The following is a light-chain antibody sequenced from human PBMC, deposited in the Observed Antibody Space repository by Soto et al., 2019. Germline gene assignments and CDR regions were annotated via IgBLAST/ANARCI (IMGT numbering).Light chain of an antibody. CDR3: PLDFCHFCA. CDR1: QAIRSA. J-gene: IGKJ1*01. Sequence: AIEMTQSRSSRSSSFGDMVTITCRASQAIRSALGWYQQKPGKVPKLLIYAASTLQSGVPSRFSGSGFGTDFTLTISRLQPQDFATYYCPLDFCHFCAFAQGTKVDI. CDR2: AAS. V-gene: IGKV1-6*02.